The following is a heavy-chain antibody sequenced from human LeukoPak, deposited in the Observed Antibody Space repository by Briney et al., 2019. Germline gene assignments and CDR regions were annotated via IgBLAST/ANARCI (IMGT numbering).Heavy chain of an antibody. V-gene: IGHV3-21*01. CDR2: ISSQSTYI. D-gene: IGHD6-13*01. J-gene: IGHJ1*01. CDR1: GFTFSSYS. Sequence: GGSPRLSCAASGFTFSSYSMSWVRQAPGKGLEWVSSISSQSTYIYSADSLKGRFAISRDNAKNLLYLEMNSLRGEDTAVYYCASDPDSTIWPQYFQHWGQGALATVSS. CDR3: ASDPDSTIWPQYFQH.